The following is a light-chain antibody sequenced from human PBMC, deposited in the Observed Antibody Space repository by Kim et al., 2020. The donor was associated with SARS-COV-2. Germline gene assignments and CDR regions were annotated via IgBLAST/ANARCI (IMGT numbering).Light chain of an antibody. CDR2: DVS. V-gene: IGKV1-33*01. CDR3: QQYANLPIT. J-gene: IGKJ5*01. CDR1: QDITKY. Sequence: ASVGDRVTITCQAIQDITKYVNWYQQKPGKTPKLLIYDVSNLERGVPSRFRGAGFGTNFTFTISSLHPEDAATYFCQQYANLPITFCQGTRLEIK.